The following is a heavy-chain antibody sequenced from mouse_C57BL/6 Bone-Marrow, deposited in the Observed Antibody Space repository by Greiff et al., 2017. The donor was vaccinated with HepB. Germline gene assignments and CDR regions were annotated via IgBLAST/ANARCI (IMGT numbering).Heavy chain of an antibody. D-gene: IGHD1-1*01. CDR3: ARDSSYWYFDV. Sequence: EVNLVESEGGLVQPGSSMKLSCTASGFTFSDYYMAWVRQVPEKGLEWVANINYDGSSTYYLDSLKSRFIISRDNAKNILYLQMSSLKSEDTATYYCARDSSYWYFDVWGTGTTVTVSS. CDR2: INYDGSST. J-gene: IGHJ1*03. CDR1: GFTFSDYY. V-gene: IGHV5-16*01.